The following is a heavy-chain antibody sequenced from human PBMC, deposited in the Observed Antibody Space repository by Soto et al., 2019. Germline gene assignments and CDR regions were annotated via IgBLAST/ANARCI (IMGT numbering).Heavy chain of an antibody. J-gene: IGHJ4*02. CDR3: ARDKITGPFDY. CDR2: INHSGST. D-gene: IGHD1-1*01. V-gene: IGHV4-34*01. CDR1: SGSFSGYY. Sequence: SETLSLTSAVFSGSFSGYYWTWIRQPPGTGLEWIGEINHSGSTNYNPSLKSPVTISVDTSKNQFSLKLTSVTAADTAVYYCARDKITGPFDYWGQGTLVTVSS.